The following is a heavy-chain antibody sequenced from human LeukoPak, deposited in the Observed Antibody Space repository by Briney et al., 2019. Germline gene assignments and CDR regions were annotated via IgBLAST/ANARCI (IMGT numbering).Heavy chain of an antibody. CDR3: ARLVWGRYRESFDY. CDR1: GGTCYGYY. J-gene: IGHJ4*02. CDR2: IYHSGST. D-gene: IGHD3-16*02. V-gene: IGHV4-34*01. Sequence: SENLSLNCAVYGGTCYGYYWGRHPHPPGKGLVGIREIYHSGSTNYNPSLNSLVTISVDTSKNPFSLQMSPVSAADTAVYYCARLVWGRYRESFDYWGQGTLVTVSS.